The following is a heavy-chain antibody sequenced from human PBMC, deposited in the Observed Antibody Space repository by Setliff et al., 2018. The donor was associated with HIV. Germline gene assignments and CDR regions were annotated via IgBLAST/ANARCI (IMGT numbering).Heavy chain of an antibody. V-gene: IGHV4-39*07. Sequence: SETLSLTCTVSGGSISSYYWSRIRQPPGNGLEWIGSIYHTGSTYYKPSLKSRVTISVDTSKNQFSLRMRSVTAADTAVYYCARDRMPMASWVPDKWGQGTLVTVSS. CDR2: IYHTGST. D-gene: IGHD2-2*01. CDR3: ARDRMPMASWVPDK. CDR1: GGSISSYY. J-gene: IGHJ4*02.